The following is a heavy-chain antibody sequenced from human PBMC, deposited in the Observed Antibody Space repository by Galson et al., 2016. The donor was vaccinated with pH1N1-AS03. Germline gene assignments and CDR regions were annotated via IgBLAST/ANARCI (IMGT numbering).Heavy chain of an antibody. CDR3: AGHPHSSVWRYGRGV. J-gene: IGHJ6*02. V-gene: IGHV5-51*01. CDR2: IYPTDSDT. D-gene: IGHD6-19*01. Sequence: QSGAEVKKPGESLKISCKGSENSFARHWIAWVRQMPGKGLESMGIIYPTDSDTRYSPSFQGRVTISADKSTDTAYLQWNNLKASDTATYYCAGHPHSSVWRYGRGVWGQGTTVIVSS. CDR1: ENSFARHW.